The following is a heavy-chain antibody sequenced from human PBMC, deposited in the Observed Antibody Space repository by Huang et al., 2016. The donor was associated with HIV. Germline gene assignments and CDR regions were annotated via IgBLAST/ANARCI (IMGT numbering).Heavy chain of an antibody. CDR3: ARMFKYDSGGYWGNDAFDI. Sequence: QVQLQQWGAELLKPSETLSLTCAVSGGSFSGHYWTWLRQPPGRGLEWIGEISDSGSTPYNPALKSRVTISGDTSQSQFSLKLNSVTAADTAIYYCARMFKYDSGGYWGNDAFDIWGQGTMVTVSS. D-gene: IGHD3-22*01. V-gene: IGHV4-34*02. J-gene: IGHJ3*02. CDR1: GGSFSGHY. CDR2: ISDSGST.